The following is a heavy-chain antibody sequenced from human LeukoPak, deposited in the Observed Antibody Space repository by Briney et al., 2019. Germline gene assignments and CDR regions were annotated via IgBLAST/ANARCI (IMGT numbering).Heavy chain of an antibody. V-gene: IGHV5-51*01. D-gene: IGHD5-12*01. J-gene: IGHJ4*02. CDR2: IYPGGSET. Sequence: GESLKISCKGLGYSFSSYWNAWVRQRPGKGLEWMGIIYPGGSETRYSPSFQGQVTISADNSISTAYLQWSSLKASDTAMYYCARRAHSGAMITLDYWGQGTLVTVSS. CDR3: ARRAHSGAMITLDY. CDR1: GYSFSSYW.